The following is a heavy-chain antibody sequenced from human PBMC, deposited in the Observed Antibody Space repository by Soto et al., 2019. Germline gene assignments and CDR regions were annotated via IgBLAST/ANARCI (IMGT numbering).Heavy chain of an antibody. Sequence: QVQLVQSGAEVKKPGASVKVSCKASGYTFTSYGISWVRQAPGQGLEWMGGISAYNGNTNYAQKLQGRVTMTTDTSPSTAYMELRSLRSDDTAVYYCARDGLTTARYGYYGMDVWGQGTTVTVSS. CDR1: GYTFTSYG. CDR3: ARDGLTTARYGYYGMDV. J-gene: IGHJ6*02. V-gene: IGHV1-18*01. CDR2: ISAYNGNT. D-gene: IGHD4-4*01.